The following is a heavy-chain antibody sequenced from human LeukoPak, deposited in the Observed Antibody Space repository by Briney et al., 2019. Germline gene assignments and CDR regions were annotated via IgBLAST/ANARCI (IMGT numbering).Heavy chain of an antibody. CDR2: IIPILGTA. CDR3: ARADSSGHWFDP. D-gene: IGHD6-25*01. J-gene: IGHJ5*02. CDR1: GGTFSSYA. Sequence: SVKVSCKTYGGTFSSYAIIWVRQAPGQGLEWMGGIIPILGTANYAQKFQGRVTITADESTSTAYMELSSLRSEDTAVYYCARADSSGHWFDPWGQGTLVTVSS. V-gene: IGHV1-69*01.